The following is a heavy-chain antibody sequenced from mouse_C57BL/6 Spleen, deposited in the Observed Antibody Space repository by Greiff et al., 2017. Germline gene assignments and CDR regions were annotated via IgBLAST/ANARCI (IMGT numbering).Heavy chain of an antibody. V-gene: IGHV5-4*01. CDR2: ISDGGSYT. J-gene: IGHJ4*01. Sequence: EVMLVESGGGLVKPGGSLKLSCAASGFTFSSYAMSWVRQTPEKRLEWVATISDGGSYTYYPDNVKGRFTISRDNAKNNLYQQMSHLKSEDTAMYYCARDRELGAMDYWGQGNSVTVSS. CDR3: ARDRELGAMDY. CDR1: GFTFSSYA. D-gene: IGHD3-3*01.